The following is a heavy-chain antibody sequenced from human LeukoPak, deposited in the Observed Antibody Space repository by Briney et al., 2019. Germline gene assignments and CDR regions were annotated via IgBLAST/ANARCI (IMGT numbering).Heavy chain of an antibody. V-gene: IGHV3-30*03. J-gene: IGHJ4*02. Sequence: PGRSLRLSCAASGFTFSSYGMHWVRQAPGKGLEWVAVISYDGSNKYYADSVKGRFTISRDNSKNTLYLQMNSLRAEDTAVYYCARGPDYYDSSGYYLLESPPIDYWGQGTLVTVSS. CDR2: ISYDGSNK. D-gene: IGHD3-22*01. CDR3: ARGPDYYDSSGYYLLESPPIDY. CDR1: GFTFSSYG.